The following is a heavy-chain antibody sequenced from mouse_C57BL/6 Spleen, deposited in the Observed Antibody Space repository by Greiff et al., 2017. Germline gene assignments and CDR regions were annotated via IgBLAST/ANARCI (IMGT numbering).Heavy chain of an antibody. J-gene: IGHJ3*01. Sequence: EVQRVESGEGLVKPGGSLKLSCAASGFTFSSYAMSWVRQTPEKRLEWVAYISSGGDYIYYAGTVKGRFNISRDNARNTLYLQMSSLKSEDTAMYYCTRDTTVRGFSYWGQGTLVTGSA. CDR1: GFTFSSYA. CDR2: ISSGGDYI. V-gene: IGHV5-9-1*02. D-gene: IGHD1-1*01. CDR3: TRDTTVRGFSY.